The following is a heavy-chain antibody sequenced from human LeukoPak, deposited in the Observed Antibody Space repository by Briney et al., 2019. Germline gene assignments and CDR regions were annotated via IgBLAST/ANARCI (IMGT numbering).Heavy chain of an antibody. CDR1: GFNVSTSY. V-gene: IGHV3-53*01. J-gene: IGHJ6*03. CDR2: IYSGGNT. Sequence: PGGSLRLSCAASGFNVSTSYMSWVRQFPGKGLEWASVIYSGGNTYHIDSVKGRFTISRDNSKNTLFLQMKSLRAEDTAIYYCARGSNYMDVWGKGTTVTVSS. D-gene: IGHD4-11*01. CDR3: ARGSNYMDV.